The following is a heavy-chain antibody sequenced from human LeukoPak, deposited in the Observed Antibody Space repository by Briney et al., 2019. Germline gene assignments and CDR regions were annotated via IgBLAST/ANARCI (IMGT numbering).Heavy chain of an antibody. Sequence: PSETLSLTCTVSGGSISSSTYYWGWIRRPPGKGLEWIGSIYYSGSTYYNPSLKSRVTVSVDTSKNQFSLKLSSVTAADTAVYYCVWGSTLRHYQYWGQGTLVTVSS. D-gene: IGHD3-16*01. CDR2: IYYSGST. CDR1: GGSISSSTYY. J-gene: IGHJ4*02. V-gene: IGHV4-39*01. CDR3: VWGSTLRHYQY.